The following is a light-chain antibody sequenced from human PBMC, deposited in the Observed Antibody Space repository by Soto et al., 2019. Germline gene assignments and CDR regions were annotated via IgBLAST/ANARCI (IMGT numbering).Light chain of an antibody. J-gene: IGKJ1*01. Sequence: VVVTQSPLSLPVTPGEPASMSCRASQSLLHTNGINYLHWYLQKPGQSPQLLIYLGSHLASGVPDRFSGSGSGTEYTLRISRVEAEDVGIYYCMQALQTPSTFGQGTKVDIK. CDR2: LGS. V-gene: IGKV2-28*01. CDR3: MQALQTPST. CDR1: QSLLHTNGINY.